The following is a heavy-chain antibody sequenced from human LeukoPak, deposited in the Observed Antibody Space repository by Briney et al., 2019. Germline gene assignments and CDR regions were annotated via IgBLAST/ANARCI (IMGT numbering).Heavy chain of an antibody. D-gene: IGHD5-24*01. CDR2: IYYSGST. Sequence: SETLSLTCTVSGGSISSYYWSWIRQPPGKGLEWVAHIYYSGSTNYNPSLKSRVTISVDKTKNQFSLKLSSVTAADTAVYYCAGVNGLMAPNWFNLWGQGTLVTVSS. J-gene: IGHJ5*02. CDR3: AGVNGLMAPNWFNL. CDR1: GGSISSYY. V-gene: IGHV4-59*01.